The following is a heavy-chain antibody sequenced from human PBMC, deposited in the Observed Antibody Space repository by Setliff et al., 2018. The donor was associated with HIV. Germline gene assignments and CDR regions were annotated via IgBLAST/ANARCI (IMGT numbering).Heavy chain of an antibody. D-gene: IGHD6-19*01. CDR3: AREDGSSWSYDRFYYYGLDV. V-gene: IGHV4-34*01. Sequence: PSETLSLTCAVYGGSFSDYSWNWIRQPPGKGLEWIGEINHSGSTNYNPSLKSRVTISVDTSKNQFSLKLNSVTAADTAVYYCAREDGSSWSYDRFYYYGLDVWGQGITVTVSS. J-gene: IGHJ6*02. CDR2: INHSGST. CDR1: GGSFSDYS.